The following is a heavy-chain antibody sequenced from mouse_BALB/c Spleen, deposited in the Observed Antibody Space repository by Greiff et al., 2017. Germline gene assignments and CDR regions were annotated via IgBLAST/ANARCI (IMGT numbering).Heavy chain of an antibody. CDR1: GYTFTSYW. J-gene: IGHJ1*01. D-gene: IGHD2-1*01. V-gene: IGHV1-69*02. CDR2: IDPSDSET. Sequence: QVQLQQPGAELVKPGASVKLSCKASGYTFTSYWMHWVKQRPGRGLEWIGRIDPSDSETHYNQMFKDKATLTVDKSSSTAYMQLSSLTSEDSAVYYCARTPLYYGKVYCYIDVWGEGTTVTVSA. CDR3: ARTPLYYGKVYCYIDV.